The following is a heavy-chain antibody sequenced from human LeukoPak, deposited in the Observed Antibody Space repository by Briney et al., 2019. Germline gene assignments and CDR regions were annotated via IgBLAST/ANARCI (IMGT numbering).Heavy chain of an antibody. J-gene: IGHJ6*03. Sequence: VASVKASCKASRGTFSSYAISWVRQAPGQGLEWMGGIIPIFGTANYAQKFQGRVTITADESTSTAYMGLSSLRSEDTAVYYCASRGYCSSTSCHRSRSYYYYYYMDVWGKGTTVTISS. CDR3: ASRGYCSSTSCHRSRSYYYYYYMDV. D-gene: IGHD2-2*01. V-gene: IGHV1-69*13. CDR2: IIPIFGTA. CDR1: RGTFSSYA.